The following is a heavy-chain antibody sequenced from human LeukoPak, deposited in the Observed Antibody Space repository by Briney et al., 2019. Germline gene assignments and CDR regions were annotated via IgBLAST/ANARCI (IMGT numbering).Heavy chain of an antibody. CDR1: GFTFSDYY. CDR3: ARYYFGGSYSVYFDY. V-gene: IGHV3-11*01. D-gene: IGHD1-26*01. CDR2: ISGSGSTI. J-gene: IGHJ4*02. Sequence: GGSLRLSCAASGFTFSDYYMSWIRQAPGKGLEWVSYISGSGSTIDYADSVKGRFTISRDNAKNSLYLQMSSLRAEDTAVYYCARYYFGGSYSVYFDYWGQGTLVTVSS.